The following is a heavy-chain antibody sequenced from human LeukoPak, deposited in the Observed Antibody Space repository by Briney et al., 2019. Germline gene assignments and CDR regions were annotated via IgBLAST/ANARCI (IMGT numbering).Heavy chain of an antibody. CDR1: GYTFTSYD. CDR2: ISVYNGNT. J-gene: IGHJ3*02. CDR3: ARDRWSSSSSEGTFDI. D-gene: IGHD6-6*01. V-gene: IGHV1-18*01. Sequence: ASVKVSCKASGYTFTSYDINWVRQATGQGLEWMGWISVYNGNTVYAQNLRDRVTMTTDTSTSTAYMELRSLRSDDTAVYYCARDRWSSSSSEGTFDIWGQGTMVIVSS.